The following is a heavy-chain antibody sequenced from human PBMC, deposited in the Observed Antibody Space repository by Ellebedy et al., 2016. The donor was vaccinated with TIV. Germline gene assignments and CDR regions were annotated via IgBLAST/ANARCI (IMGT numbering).Heavy chain of an antibody. CDR3: ARQHVVTAPRGWFDP. V-gene: IGHV3-7*01. Sequence: PGGSLRLSCAASGFTFSSYWMSWVRQALGKGLEWVASIKHDGCEEYYADSVKGRVTISRDNAKNSLYLQMNSLRAEDTAVYYCARQHVVTAPRGWFDPWGQGTLVTVSS. J-gene: IGHJ5*02. D-gene: IGHD2-21*02. CDR2: IKHDGCEE. CDR1: GFTFSSYW.